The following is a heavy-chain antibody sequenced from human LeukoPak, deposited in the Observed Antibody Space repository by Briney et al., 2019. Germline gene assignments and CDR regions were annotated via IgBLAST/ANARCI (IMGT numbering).Heavy chain of an antibody. Sequence: GGSLRLSCAASGFIFDDCAMHWVRQAPGKGLEWVSGISWNSGNIGYADSVKGRFTISRDNAKNSLYLQMNSLRVEDTAVYYCARDWFGELIWGQGTLVTVSS. V-gene: IGHV3-9*01. J-gene: IGHJ4*02. CDR1: GFIFDDCA. CDR2: ISWNSGNI. CDR3: ARDWFGELI. D-gene: IGHD3-10*01.